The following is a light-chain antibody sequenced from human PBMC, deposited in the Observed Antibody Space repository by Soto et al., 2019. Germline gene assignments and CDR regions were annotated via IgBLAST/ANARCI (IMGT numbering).Light chain of an antibody. CDR2: LGS. CDR1: QTLLHSSGYNY. J-gene: IGKJ4*01. V-gene: IGKV2-28*01. Sequence: DIVMTQSPFSLPVTPGEPASISCRSSQTLLHSSGYNYLNWYLQKPGLSPQLLIYLGSNRASGVPDRFSGSGSGTDFTLRISRVEAEDVGVYYCMQALQTPLTFGGGTKVEIK. CDR3: MQALQTPLT.